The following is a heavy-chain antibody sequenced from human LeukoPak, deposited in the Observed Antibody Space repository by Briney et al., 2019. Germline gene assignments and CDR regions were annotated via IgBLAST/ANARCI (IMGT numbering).Heavy chain of an antibody. CDR1: GFTFSSYA. Sequence: PGGSLRLSCAASGFTFSSYAMSWVRQAPGKGLEWIGEINHSGSTNYNPSLKSRVTISVDTSKNQFSLKLSSVTAADTAVYYCARGLSGSYSLGCYMDVWAKGPRSPSP. CDR3: ARGLSGSYSLGCYMDV. J-gene: IGHJ6*03. V-gene: IGHV4-34*01. CDR2: INHSGST. D-gene: IGHD1-26*01.